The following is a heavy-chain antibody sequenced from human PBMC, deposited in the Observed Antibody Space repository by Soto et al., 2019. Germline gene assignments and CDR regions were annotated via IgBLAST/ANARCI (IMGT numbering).Heavy chain of an antibody. CDR1: GYTFTSYG. V-gene: IGHV1-18*01. CDR3: ASFNYYDSSGYYLDAFDI. D-gene: IGHD3-22*01. Sequence: ASVKVSCKASGYTFTSYGISWVRQAPGQGLEWMGWISAYNGNTNYAQKLQGRVTMTTDTSTSTAYMELRSLRSDDTAVYYCASFNYYDSSGYYLDAFDIWGQGTMVTVSS. CDR2: ISAYNGNT. J-gene: IGHJ3*02.